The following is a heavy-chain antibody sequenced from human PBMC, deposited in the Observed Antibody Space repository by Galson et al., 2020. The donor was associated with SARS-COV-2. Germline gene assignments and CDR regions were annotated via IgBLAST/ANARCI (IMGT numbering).Heavy chain of an antibody. D-gene: IGHD4-4*01. J-gene: IGHJ6*02. CDR2: INPSGGST. Sequence: GESLKISCKASGYTFTSYYMHWVRQAPGQGLEWMGIINPSGGSTSYAQKFQGRVTMTRDTSTSTVYMELSSLRSEDTAVYYCARDFTTVTTSTYSYGMDVWGQGTTVTVSS. CDR1: GYTFTSYY. V-gene: IGHV1-46*01. CDR3: ARDFTTVTTSTYSYGMDV.